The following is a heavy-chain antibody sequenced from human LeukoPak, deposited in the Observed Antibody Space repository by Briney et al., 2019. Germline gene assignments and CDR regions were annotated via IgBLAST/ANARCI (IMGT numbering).Heavy chain of an antibody. D-gene: IGHD2-2*03. J-gene: IGHJ4*02. Sequence: GGSLRLSCSASGFTFTTYGMNWVRQAPGKGLEWVSGIGGSGTRTYYADSVKGRFTISRDNSKDTLYLQMNSLRDEDTAVYYCAKDSHWILFDDWGQGTLVTVSS. CDR2: IGGSGTRT. CDR3: AKDSHWILFDD. V-gene: IGHV3-23*01. CDR1: GFTFTTYG.